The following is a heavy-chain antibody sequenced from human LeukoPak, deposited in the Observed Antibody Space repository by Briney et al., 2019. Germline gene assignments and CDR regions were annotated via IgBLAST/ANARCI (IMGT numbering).Heavy chain of an antibody. J-gene: IGHJ4*02. D-gene: IGHD2-21*02. CDR1: GFTFSANA. CDR2: MSGSGDRA. Sequence: GGSLRLSCAASGFTFSANAMNWVRQAPGKGLEWVSTMSGSGDRADYTDSVKGRFTISRDNSKNTLYLQMNSLRAEDTAVYYCASAPGVVTPKFDFWGPGTLVTVSS. V-gene: IGHV3-23*01. CDR3: ASAPGVVTPKFDF.